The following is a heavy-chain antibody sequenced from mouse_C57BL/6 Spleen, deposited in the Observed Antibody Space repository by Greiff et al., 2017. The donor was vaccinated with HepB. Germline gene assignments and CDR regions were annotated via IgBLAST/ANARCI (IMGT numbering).Heavy chain of an antibody. Sequence: EVQLQESGAELVRPGASVKLSCTASGFNIKDDYMHWVKQRPEQGLEWIGWIDPENGDTEYASKFQGKATITADTSSNTAYLQLSSLTSEDTAVYYCTTGRITTVVATRAMDYWGQGTSVTVSS. D-gene: IGHD1-1*01. V-gene: IGHV14-4*01. CDR1: GFNIKDDY. J-gene: IGHJ4*01. CDR3: TTGRITTVVATRAMDY. CDR2: IDPENGDT.